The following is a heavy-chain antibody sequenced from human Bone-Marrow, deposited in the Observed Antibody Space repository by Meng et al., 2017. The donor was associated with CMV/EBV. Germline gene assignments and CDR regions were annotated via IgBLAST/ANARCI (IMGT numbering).Heavy chain of an antibody. Sequence: GSLRLSCTVSGGSISSYYWSWIRQPPGKGLEWIGYIYYSGSTNYNPSPKSRVTISVDTSKNQFSLKLSSVTAADTAVYYCARDLWVTAAIPNYYYYYGMDVWGQGTTVTVSS. V-gene: IGHV4-59*01. CDR2: IYYSGST. CDR1: GGSISSYY. D-gene: IGHD2-2*02. CDR3: ARDLWVTAAIPNYYYYYGMDV. J-gene: IGHJ6*02.